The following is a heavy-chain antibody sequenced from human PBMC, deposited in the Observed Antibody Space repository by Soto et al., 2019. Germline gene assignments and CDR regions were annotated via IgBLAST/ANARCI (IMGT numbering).Heavy chain of an antibody. Sequence: QVQLVESGGGVVQPGRSLRLSCAASGFTFNSYGMHWVRQAPGKGLEWVALIWYDGRNTYYADSVQGRFTVSRDNSKNTLSLQMASLRAEDTAVYYCAKGRARYSDYDLDYWGQGTPFTVSS. V-gene: IGHV3-33*06. CDR1: GFTFNSYG. CDR2: IWYDGRNT. CDR3: AKGRARYSDYDLDY. J-gene: IGHJ4*02. D-gene: IGHD5-12*01.